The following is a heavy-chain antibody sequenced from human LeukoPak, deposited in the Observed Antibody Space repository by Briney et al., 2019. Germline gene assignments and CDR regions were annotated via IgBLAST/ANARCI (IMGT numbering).Heavy chain of an antibody. CDR2: ISAYNGNT. CDR1: GYTFTSYG. V-gene: IGHV1-18*01. Sequence: ASVKVSCKASGYTFTSYGISWVRQAPGQGLEWMGWISAYNGNTNYAPKLQGRVTMTTDTSTSTAYMELRSLRSDDTAVYYCARVHYYGSGSYVFFDYWGQGTLVTVSS. D-gene: IGHD3-10*01. CDR3: ARVHYYGSGSYVFFDY. J-gene: IGHJ4*02.